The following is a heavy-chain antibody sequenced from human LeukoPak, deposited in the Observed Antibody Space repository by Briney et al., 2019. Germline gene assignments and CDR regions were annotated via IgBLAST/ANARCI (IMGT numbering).Heavy chain of an antibody. CDR2: IYYSGST. CDR1: GGSFSGYY. V-gene: IGHV4-59*01. CDR3: ARFVWASAAWNWFDP. J-gene: IGHJ5*02. Sequence: SETLSLTCAVYGGSFSGYYWSWIRQPPGKGLEWIGYIYYSGSTNYNPSLKSRVTISVDTSKNQFSLKLSSVTAADTAVYYCARFVWASAAWNWFDPWGQGTLVTVSS. D-gene: IGHD6-13*01.